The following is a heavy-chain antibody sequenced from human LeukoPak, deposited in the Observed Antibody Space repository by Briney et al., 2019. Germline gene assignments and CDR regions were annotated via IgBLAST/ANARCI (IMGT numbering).Heavy chain of an antibody. V-gene: IGHV4-31*03. D-gene: IGHD3-3*01. CDR3: ARDFGDGATAFDY. CDR1: GGSISSGGYY. Sequence: SQTLSLTCTVSGGSISSGGYYWSSIRQHPGKGLEWIGYIYYSGSTYYNPSLKSRVTISVDTSKNQFSLKLSSVAAADTAVYYCARDFGDGATAFDYWGQGTLVTVSS. CDR2: IYYSGST. J-gene: IGHJ4*02.